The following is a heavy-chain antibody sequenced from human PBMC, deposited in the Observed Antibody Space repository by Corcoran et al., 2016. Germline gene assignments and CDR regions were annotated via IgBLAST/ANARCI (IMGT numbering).Heavy chain of an antibody. CDR1: GFTFSNYW. J-gene: IGHJ4*02. Sequence: EVQLVDSGGGLVQPGGSLRLSCAVSGFTFSNYWISWVRQAPGKGLEWVANIKEDGSEKYYVDSVKGRCTISRDNAKSSLYLQMNTLTAEDTDVYYCARGRGGGTAVSKHFDYWGQGTLVTVSS. CDR3: ARGRGGGTAVSKHFDY. V-gene: IGHV3-7*03. CDR2: IKEDGSEK. D-gene: IGHD2-2*01.